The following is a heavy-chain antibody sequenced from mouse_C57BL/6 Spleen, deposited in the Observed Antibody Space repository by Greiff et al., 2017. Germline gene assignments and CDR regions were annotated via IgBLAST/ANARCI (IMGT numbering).Heavy chain of an antibody. CDR1: GYTFTEYT. Sequence: QVQLKESGAELVKPGASVKLSCKASGYTFTEYTIHWVKQRSGQGLEWIGWFYPGSGSIKYNEKFKDKATLTADKSSSTVYMGLSRLTSEDSAVYFCARQEERGLPAWFAYWGQGTLVTVSA. V-gene: IGHV1-62-2*01. CDR2: FYPGSGSI. J-gene: IGHJ3*01. CDR3: ARQEERGLPAWFAY. D-gene: IGHD2-10*01.